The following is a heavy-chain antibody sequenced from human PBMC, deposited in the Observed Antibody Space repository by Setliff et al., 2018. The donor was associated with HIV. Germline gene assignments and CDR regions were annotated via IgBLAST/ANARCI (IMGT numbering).Heavy chain of an antibody. D-gene: IGHD5-12*01. CDR3: GRDYRSWIRAIGY. Sequence: ASVKVSCKASGFNFTNYYVHWVRQAPGEGLEWVGVINASGDKTNYAQKFQGRLIITKDTSTSTVYMELSSLRSDDTAVYYCGRDYRSWIRAIGYWGQGTLVTVSS. CDR1: GFNFTNYY. J-gene: IGHJ4*02. V-gene: IGHV1-46*03. CDR2: INASGDKT.